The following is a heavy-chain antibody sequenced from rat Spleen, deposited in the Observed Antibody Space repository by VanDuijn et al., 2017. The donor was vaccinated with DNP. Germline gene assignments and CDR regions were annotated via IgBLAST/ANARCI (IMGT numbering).Heavy chain of an antibody. Sequence: EVQLVESGENLVRPGGSLKLSCVVSGFTFGNYDMAWVRQAPTKGLEWVALISPNGDRTYYRDSVKGRFTISRDNAKSTLYLQMDSLRSEDTATYYCAREGDYYDGSYVDALDAWGQGTSVTVSS. J-gene: IGHJ4*01. CDR2: ISPNGDRT. CDR3: AREGDYYDGSYVDALDA. CDR1: GFTFGNYD. V-gene: IGHV5S23*01. D-gene: IGHD1-12*02.